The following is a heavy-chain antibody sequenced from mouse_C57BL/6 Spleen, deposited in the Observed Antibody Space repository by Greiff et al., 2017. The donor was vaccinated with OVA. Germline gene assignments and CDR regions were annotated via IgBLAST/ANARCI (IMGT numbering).Heavy chain of an antibody. D-gene: IGHD1-1*01. J-gene: IGHJ4*01. CDR2: ISPGSGST. V-gene: IGHV1-55*01. CDR1: GYTFTSYW. CDR3: ERCGITTVVATDYAMDY. Sequence: QVQLQQSGAELVKPGASVKMSCKASGYTFTSYWITWVKQRPGQGLEWIGDISPGSGSTNYNEKFKSTATLTVVTSSSTAYMQLSSLTSEDSAVYYCERCGITTVVATDYAMDYWGQGTSVTVSS.